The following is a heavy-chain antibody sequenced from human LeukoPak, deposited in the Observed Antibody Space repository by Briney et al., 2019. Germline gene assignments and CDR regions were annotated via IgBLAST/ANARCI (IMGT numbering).Heavy chain of an antibody. V-gene: IGHV4-34*01. D-gene: IGHD3-10*01. CDR1: GGSFSGYY. Sequence: SETLSLTCAVYGGSFSGYYWSWIRQPPGKGLEWIGEINHSGSTNYNPSLKSRVTISVDTSKNQFSLKLSSVTAADTAVYYCARGPKSMVRGVIFGYWGQGTLVTVSS. CDR3: ARGPKSMVRGVIFGY. J-gene: IGHJ4*02. CDR2: INHSGST.